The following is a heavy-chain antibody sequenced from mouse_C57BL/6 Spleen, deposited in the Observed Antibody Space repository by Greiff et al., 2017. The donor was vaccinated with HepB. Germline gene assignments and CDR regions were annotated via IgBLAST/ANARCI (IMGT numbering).Heavy chain of an antibody. Sequence: VQLKQSGPVLVKPGASVKMSCKASGYTFTDYYMNWVKQSHGKSLEWIGVINPYNGGTSYNQKFKGKATLTVDKSSSTAYMELNSLTSEDSAVYYCARGRAYYDYDRAMDYWGQGTSVTVSS. J-gene: IGHJ4*01. CDR1: GYTFTDYY. V-gene: IGHV1-19*01. CDR3: ARGRAYYDYDRAMDY. D-gene: IGHD2-4*01. CDR2: INPYNGGT.